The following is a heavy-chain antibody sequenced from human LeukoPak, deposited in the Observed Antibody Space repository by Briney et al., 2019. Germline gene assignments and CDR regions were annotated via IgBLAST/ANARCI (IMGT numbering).Heavy chain of an antibody. CDR2: INSDGSST. J-gene: IGHJ6*03. V-gene: IGHV3-74*01. CDR3: ARVSVGATAKGYYYYMDV. Sequence: GGSLRLSCAASGFTFSSYWMHWVRQAPGKGLVWVSRINSDGSSTSYADSVKGRFTISRDNAKNTLYLQMNSLRAEDTAVYYCARVSVGATAKGYYYYMDVWGKGTTVTVSS. CDR1: GFTFSSYW. D-gene: IGHD1-26*01.